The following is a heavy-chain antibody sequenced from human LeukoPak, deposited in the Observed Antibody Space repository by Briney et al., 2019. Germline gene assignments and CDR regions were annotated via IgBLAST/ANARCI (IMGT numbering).Heavy chain of an antibody. CDR3: ARAALGYYDSSGYFFDY. Sequence: ASVKVSCKVSGYTFTSYGISWVRQAPGQGLEWMGWISAYNGNTNYAQKPQGRVTMTTDTSTSTAYMELRSLRSDDTAVYYCARAALGYYDSSGYFFDYWGQGTLVTVSS. CDR1: GYTFTSYG. CDR2: ISAYNGNT. V-gene: IGHV1-18*01. J-gene: IGHJ4*02. D-gene: IGHD3-22*01.